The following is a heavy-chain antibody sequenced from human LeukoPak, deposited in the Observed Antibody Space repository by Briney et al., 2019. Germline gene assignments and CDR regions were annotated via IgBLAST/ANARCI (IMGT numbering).Heavy chain of an antibody. D-gene: IGHD2-2*01. CDR1: GGTFSSYA. Sequence: SVKVSCKASGGTFSSYAISWVRQAPGQGLEWMGRIIPILGIANYAQKFQGRVTITADKSTSTAYMELSSLRSEDTAVYYCAVIVPAAMRWNDYWGQGTLATVSS. CDR2: IIPILGIA. CDR3: AVIVPAAMRWNDY. V-gene: IGHV1-69*04. J-gene: IGHJ4*02.